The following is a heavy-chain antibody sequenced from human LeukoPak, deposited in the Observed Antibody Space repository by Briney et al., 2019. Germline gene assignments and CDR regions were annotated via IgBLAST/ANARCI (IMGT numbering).Heavy chain of an antibody. CDR1: GYTFTGYY. CDR3: ARAEAPPDAFDI. J-gene: IGHJ3*02. CDR2: INPNSGGT. Sequence: VASVKVSCKASGYTFTGYYLHWVRQAPGQGLEWMGWINPNSGGTNYAQKFQGRVTMTRDTSTSTVYMELSSLRSEDTAVYYCARAEAPPDAFDIWGQGTMVTVSS. V-gene: IGHV1-2*02.